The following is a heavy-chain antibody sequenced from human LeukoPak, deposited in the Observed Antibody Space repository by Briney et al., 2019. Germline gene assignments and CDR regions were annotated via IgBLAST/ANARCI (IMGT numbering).Heavy chain of an antibody. CDR2: ISNTGSYT. CDR3: ARSRGAGPGAYFDY. CDR1: GFSFADEY. Sequence: GGSLRLSCAVSGFSFADEYMSWIRQAPGQGLEWVSYISNTGSYTNYADSVEGRFTISRDNTENSLYLQMNSLRAEVTAVYYCARSRGAGPGAYFDYWGQGTLVTVTS. J-gene: IGHJ4*02. D-gene: IGHD6-19*01. V-gene: IGHV3-11*03.